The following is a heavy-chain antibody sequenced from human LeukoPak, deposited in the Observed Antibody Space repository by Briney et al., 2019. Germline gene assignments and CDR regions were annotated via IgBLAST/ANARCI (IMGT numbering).Heavy chain of an antibody. CDR2: INHSGST. CDR1: GGSFGGYY. CDR3: ARLTAFMFGEFGFDY. D-gene: IGHD3-10*02. Sequence: SETLSLTCAVYGGSFGGYYWSWIRQPPGKGLEWIGEINHSGSTNYNPSLKSRVTISVDTSKNQFSLKLSSVTAADTAVYYCARLTAFMFGEFGFDYWGQGTLVTVSS. J-gene: IGHJ4*02. V-gene: IGHV4-34*01.